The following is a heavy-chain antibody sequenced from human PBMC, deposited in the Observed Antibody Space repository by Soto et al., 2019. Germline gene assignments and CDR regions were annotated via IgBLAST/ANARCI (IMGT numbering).Heavy chain of an antibody. J-gene: IGHJ4*02. CDR3: AKRWAPLGYCSSTSCSYFDY. CDR2: ISGSGGST. CDR1: GFTFSSYA. Sequence: PGGSLRLSCAASGFTFSSYAMSWVRQAPGKGLEWVSAISGSGGSTYYADSVKGRFTISRDNSKNTLYLQMNSLRAEDTAVYYCAKRWAPLGYCSSTSCSYFDYWGQGTLVTVSS. D-gene: IGHD2-2*01. V-gene: IGHV3-23*01.